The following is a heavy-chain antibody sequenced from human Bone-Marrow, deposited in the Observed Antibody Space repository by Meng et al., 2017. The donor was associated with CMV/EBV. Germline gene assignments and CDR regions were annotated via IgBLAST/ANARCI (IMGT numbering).Heavy chain of an antibody. V-gene: IGHV1-69*06. CDR3: ATVKRGTRWFDP. CDR1: GGTFSSYA. CDR2: IIPIFGTA. Sequence: SVKVSCKASGGTFSSYAISWVRQAPGQGLEWMGGIIPIFGTAIYAQKFQGRVTMTEDTSTDTAYMELSSLRSEDTAVYYCATVKRGTRWFDPWGQGTLVTVSS. J-gene: IGHJ5*02. D-gene: IGHD1-1*01.